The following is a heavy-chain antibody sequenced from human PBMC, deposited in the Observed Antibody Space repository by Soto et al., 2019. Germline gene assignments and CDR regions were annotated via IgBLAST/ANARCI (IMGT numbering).Heavy chain of an antibody. CDR1: GFTFTSSA. J-gene: IGHJ5*02. CDR3: AADSSWYSSGWYRLGP. Sequence: SVKVSCKASGFTFTSSAVQWVRQARGQRLEWIGWIVVGSGNTNYAQKFQERVTITRDMSTSTAYMELSSLRSEDTAVYYCAADSSWYSSGWYRLGPWGQGTLVTVSS. CDR2: IVVGSGNT. V-gene: IGHV1-58*01. D-gene: IGHD6-19*01.